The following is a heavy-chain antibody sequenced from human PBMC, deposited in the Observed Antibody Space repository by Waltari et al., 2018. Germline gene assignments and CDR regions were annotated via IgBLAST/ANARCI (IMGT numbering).Heavy chain of an antibody. CDR1: GFTFSNHW. J-gene: IGHJ4*02. CDR2: INQKGRGE. CDR3: ARGSLVWDGVDH. Sequence: EVQVVESGGGFVQPGGSLRLSCAASGFTFSNHWMSGVRQAPGKGPEGVANINQKGRGEFNVDSVKGRFTISRDNAKNSLYLQLNSLRAEDTAVYYCARGSLVWDGVDHWGQGTLVTVSS. V-gene: IGHV3-7*01. D-gene: IGHD1-26*01.